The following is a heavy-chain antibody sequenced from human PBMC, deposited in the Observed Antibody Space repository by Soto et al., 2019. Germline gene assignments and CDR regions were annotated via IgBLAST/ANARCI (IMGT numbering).Heavy chain of an antibody. V-gene: IGHV3-66*01. J-gene: IGHJ4*02. CDR1: GFTVSSNY. Sequence: PGGSLRLSCAASGFTVSSNYMSWVRQAPGKGLEWVSVIYSGGSTYYADSVKGRFTISRDNSKNTLYLQMNSLRAEDTAVYYCASIQWGSSSHIASWGQGTLVTVSS. D-gene: IGHD6-13*01. CDR2: IYSGGST. CDR3: ASIQWGSSSHIAS.